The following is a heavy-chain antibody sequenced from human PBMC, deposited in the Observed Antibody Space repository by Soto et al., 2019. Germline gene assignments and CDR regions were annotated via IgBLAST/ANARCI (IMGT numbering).Heavy chain of an antibody. CDR1: GGSISSYY. Sequence: PSETLSLTCTVSGGSISSYYWSWIWQPPGKGLEWIGYIYYSGSTNYNPSLKSRVTISVDTSKNQFSLKLSSVTAADTAVYYCARRTKMGQLVNWGQGTLVTVSS. V-gene: IGHV4-59*08. D-gene: IGHD6-6*01. CDR2: IYYSGST. J-gene: IGHJ4*02. CDR3: ARRTKMGQLVN.